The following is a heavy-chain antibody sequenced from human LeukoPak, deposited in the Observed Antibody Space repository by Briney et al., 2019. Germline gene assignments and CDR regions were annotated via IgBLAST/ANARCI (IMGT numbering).Heavy chain of an antibody. CDR1: GYTFTSYG. V-gene: IGHV1-18*01. J-gene: IGHJ6*02. CDR2: VSAYNGNT. Sequence: ASVKVSCKASGYTFTSYGISWVRQAPGQGLEWMGWVSAYNGNTNYAQKLQGRVTMTTDTSTSTAYMELRSLRSDDTAVYYCAREELRYFDWLLENYYYYYGMDVWGQGTTVTVS. CDR3: AREELRYFDWLLENYYYYYGMDV. D-gene: IGHD3-9*01.